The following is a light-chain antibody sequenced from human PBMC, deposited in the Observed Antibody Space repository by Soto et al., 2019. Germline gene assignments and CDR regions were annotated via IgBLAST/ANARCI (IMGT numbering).Light chain of an antibody. CDR1: QSVSSY. V-gene: IGKV3-11*01. CDR2: DAS. J-gene: IGKJ4*01. CDR3: QQRSNCPRLT. Sequence: EIVLTQSPATLSLSPGERAPLSCRARQSVSSYLAWYQQKPGQAPRLLIYDASNRATGIPARFSGSGSGTDFTLTISSLEPEDFAVYYCQQRSNCPRLTFGGGTKVEIK.